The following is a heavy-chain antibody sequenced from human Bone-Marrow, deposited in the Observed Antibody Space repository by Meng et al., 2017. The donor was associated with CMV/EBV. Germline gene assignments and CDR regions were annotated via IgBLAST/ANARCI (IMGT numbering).Heavy chain of an antibody. Sequence: GESLKISCKGSGYSFTSYWIGWVRQMPGKGLEWMGIIYPGDSDTRYSPSFQGQVTISADKSISTAYLQWSSLKASDTAMYYCARPATIVVPRNDAFDIWGQGTMVTVSS. CDR3: ARPATIVVPRNDAFDI. D-gene: IGHD2-2*01. V-gene: IGHV5-51*01. CDR2: IYPGDSDT. CDR1: GYSFTSYW. J-gene: IGHJ3*02.